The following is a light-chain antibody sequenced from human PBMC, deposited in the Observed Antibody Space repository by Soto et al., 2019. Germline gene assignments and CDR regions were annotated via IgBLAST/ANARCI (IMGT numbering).Light chain of an antibody. CDR2: GAS. J-gene: IGKJ1*01. V-gene: IGKV3D-15*03. CDR1: HSVSSN. CDR3: QQYNDSPT. Sequence: EVVMTQSPGTLSVSPGERATLSCRASHSVSSNLAWYQQKPGQAPRLLIYGASSRATGVPARFSGSASATEFPLTINLLPSDDFVVYFCQQYNDSPTFGQGTKVDIK.